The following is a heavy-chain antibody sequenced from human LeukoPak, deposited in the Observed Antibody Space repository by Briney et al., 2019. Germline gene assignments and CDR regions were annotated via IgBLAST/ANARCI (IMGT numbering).Heavy chain of an antibody. V-gene: IGHV3-7*01. CDR3: AREMATIWHWFDP. CDR2: IKQDGSEK. J-gene: IGHJ5*02. D-gene: IGHD5-24*01. Sequence: GGSLRPSCAASGFTFSSYWMSWVRQAPGKGLEWVANIKQDGSEKYYVDSVKGRFTISRDNAKNSLYLQMNSLRAEDTAVYYCAREMATIWHWFDPWGQGTLVTVSS. CDR1: GFTFSSYW.